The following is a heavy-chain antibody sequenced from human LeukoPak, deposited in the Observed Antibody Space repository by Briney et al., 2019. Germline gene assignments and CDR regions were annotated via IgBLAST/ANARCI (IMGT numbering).Heavy chain of an antibody. Sequence: SETLSLTCTVSGGSISSYYWSWIRQPPGKGLEWIGYIYYSGSTNYNPSLKSRVTISVDTSKNQFSLKLSSVTAADTAVYYCARWYTSGWAFDFWGPGTLVTVSS. D-gene: IGHD6-19*01. CDR3: ARWYTSGWAFDF. CDR2: IYYSGST. J-gene: IGHJ4*02. CDR1: GGSISSYY. V-gene: IGHV4-59*01.